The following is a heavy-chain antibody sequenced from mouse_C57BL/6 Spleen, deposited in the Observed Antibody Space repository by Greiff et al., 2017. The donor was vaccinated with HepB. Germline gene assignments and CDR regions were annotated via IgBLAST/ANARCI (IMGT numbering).Heavy chain of an antibody. Sequence: VKLQQSGAELVRPGSSVKLSCKASGYTFTSYWMHWVKQRPIQGLEWIGNIDPSDSETHYNQKFKDKATLTVDKSSSTAYMKLSSLTSEDSAVYYCARSYYGNYFWYFDVWGTGTTVTVSS. CDR1: GYTFTSYW. J-gene: IGHJ1*03. CDR2: IDPSDSET. V-gene: IGHV1-52*01. CDR3: ARSYYGNYFWYFDV. D-gene: IGHD2-10*01.